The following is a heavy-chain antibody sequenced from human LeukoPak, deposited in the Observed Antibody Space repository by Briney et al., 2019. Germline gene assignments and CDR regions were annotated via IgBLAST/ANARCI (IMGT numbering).Heavy chain of an antibody. CDR2: FNHSGST. CDR3: ARHGGRDYDILTGDYYMDV. D-gene: IGHD3-9*01. V-gene: IGHV4-34*01. Sequence: SETLSLTCAVYGGSFSGYYWSWIPRPPGKGLEGLGEFNHSGSTNYNPSLKSRVTISVDTSKNQFSLKLSSVTAADTAVYYCARHGGRDYDILTGDYYMDVWGKGTTVTISS. J-gene: IGHJ6*03. CDR1: GGSFSGYY.